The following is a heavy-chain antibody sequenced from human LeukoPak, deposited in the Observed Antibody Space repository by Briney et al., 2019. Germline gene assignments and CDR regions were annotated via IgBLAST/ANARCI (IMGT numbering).Heavy chain of an antibody. CDR3: ARADVWFGARAFDI. J-gene: IGHJ3*02. CDR2: IYYSGST. D-gene: IGHD3-10*01. CDR1: GGSLSSISYD. Sequence: SETLSLTCTLSGGSLSSISYDWGWIRQPPGKGLEWIGSIYYSGSTYYNPSLKSRVTLSVDTSKNQFSLKLSSVTAADTAVYYCARADVWFGARAFDIWGQGTMVTVSS. V-gene: IGHV4-39*07.